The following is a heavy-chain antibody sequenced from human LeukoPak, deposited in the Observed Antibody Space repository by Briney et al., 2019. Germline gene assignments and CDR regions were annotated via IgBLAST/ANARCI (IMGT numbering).Heavy chain of an antibody. CDR1: GHSFTSYW. D-gene: IGHD3-10*01. Sequence: GESLKISCKGSGHSFTSYWISWVRQMPGEGLEWMGRIDPSDSYTNYSPSFQGHVTISADKSISTAYLQWSSLPASDTAMYYCARTSWFGVDYWGQGTLVTVSS. CDR3: ARTSWFGVDY. J-gene: IGHJ4*02. V-gene: IGHV5-10-1*01. CDR2: IDPSDSYT.